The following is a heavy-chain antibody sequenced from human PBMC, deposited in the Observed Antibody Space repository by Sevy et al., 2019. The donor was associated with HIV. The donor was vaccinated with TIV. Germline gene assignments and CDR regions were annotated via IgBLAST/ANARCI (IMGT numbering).Heavy chain of an antibody. D-gene: IGHD3-3*01. J-gene: IGHJ3*02. CDR1: GFRFDRYS. CDR2: ISSGSSSI. CDR3: ARGPSIFGDVDGLNI. Sequence: GSLRLSCAASGFRFDRYSMNWVRQAPGKGLEWVSYISSGSSSIKYADAVKDRFTISRDNAKKSLFLQMNSLRAEDTAVYYCARGPSIFGDVDGLNIWGQGTMVTVSS. V-gene: IGHV3-48*01.